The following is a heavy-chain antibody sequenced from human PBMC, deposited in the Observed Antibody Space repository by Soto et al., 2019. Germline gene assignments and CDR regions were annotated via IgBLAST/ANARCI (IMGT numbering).Heavy chain of an antibody. J-gene: IGHJ4*02. V-gene: IGHV4-30-4*01. CDR1: GDSISSGYYY. CDR3: ARGRFYDY. CDR2: IYYSGRT. Sequence: KPSETLSLTCTVSGDSISSGYYYWSWIRQTPGKGLEWIGYIYYSGRTYYNPSLQSRLTMSIDTSKHQFSLRLGSVTASYTAVYYCARGRFYDYWGQGILVTVST.